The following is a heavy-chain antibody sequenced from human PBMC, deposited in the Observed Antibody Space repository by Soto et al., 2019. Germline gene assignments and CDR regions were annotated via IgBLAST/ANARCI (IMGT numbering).Heavy chain of an antibody. CDR3: AKREGNTYGLFH. D-gene: IGHD5-18*01. Sequence: EVQLVESGGGLVQPGGSLRLSCAASGFTFSDYWIHWVRQAPGKGLVWVSRIKIDGSSTDYADSVKGRFTISRDNAKNTLYLQMNSLSAEDTAVYYCAKREGNTYGLFHWGQGTLVTVSS. CDR1: GFTFSDYW. J-gene: IGHJ4*02. CDR2: IKIDGSST. V-gene: IGHV3-74*01.